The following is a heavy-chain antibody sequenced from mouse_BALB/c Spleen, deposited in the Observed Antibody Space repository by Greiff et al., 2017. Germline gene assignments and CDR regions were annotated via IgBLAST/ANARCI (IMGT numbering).Heavy chain of an antibody. V-gene: IGHV7-3*02. D-gene: IGHD1-1*01. CDR3: AREEGLLLPLLD. Sequence: DVHLVESGGGLVQPGGSLRLSCATSGFTFTDYYMSWVRQPPGKALEWLGFIRNKANGYTTEYSASVKGRFTISRDNSQSILYLQMNTLRAEDSATYYGAREEGLLLPLLDWGQGTLVTVSA. J-gene: IGHJ3*01. CDR2: IRNKANGYTT. CDR1: GFTFTDYY.